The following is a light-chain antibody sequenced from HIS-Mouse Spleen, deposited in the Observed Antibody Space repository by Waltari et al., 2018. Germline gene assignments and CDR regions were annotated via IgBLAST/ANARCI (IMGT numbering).Light chain of an antibody. CDR3: QQYGSSPT. Sequence: EIVLTQSPGTLSLSPRERATLSCRASQSVSSSYLAWYQQKPGQAPRLLIYGASSRATGIPDRFSGSGSGTDFTLTISRLEPEEFAVYYCQQYGSSPTFGQGTKLEIK. V-gene: IGKV3-20*01. CDR1: QSVSSSY. J-gene: IGKJ2*01. CDR2: GAS.